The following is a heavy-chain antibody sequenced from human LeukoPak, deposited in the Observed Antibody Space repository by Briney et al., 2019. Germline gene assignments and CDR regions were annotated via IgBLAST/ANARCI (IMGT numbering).Heavy chain of an antibody. CDR2: MNPNSGNT. CDR3: ARGVYSSGWYYFDY. D-gene: IGHD6-19*01. J-gene: IGHJ4*02. Sequence: ASVKVSCKASGYTFTSYDINWVRQATGQGLEWMGWMNPNSGNTGYAQKFQGRVTMTRNTSISTAYMELSSLRSEDTAVYYCARGVYSSGWYYFDYWGQGTLVTVSS. V-gene: IGHV1-8*01. CDR1: GYTFTSYD.